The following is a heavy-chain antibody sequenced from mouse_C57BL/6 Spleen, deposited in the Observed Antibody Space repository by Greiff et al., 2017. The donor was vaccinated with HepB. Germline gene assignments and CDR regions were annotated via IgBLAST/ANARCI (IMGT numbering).Heavy chain of an antibody. D-gene: IGHD3-2*02. Sequence: QVQLKESDAELVKPGASVKISCKVSGYTFTDHTIHWMKQRPEQGLEWIGYIYPRDGSTKYNEKFKGKATLTADKSSSTAYMQLNSLTSEDSAVYFCARGGQLRLQNYAMDYWGQGTSVTVSS. J-gene: IGHJ4*01. CDR1: GYTFTDHT. CDR2: IYPRDGST. CDR3: ARGGQLRLQNYAMDY. V-gene: IGHV1-78*01.